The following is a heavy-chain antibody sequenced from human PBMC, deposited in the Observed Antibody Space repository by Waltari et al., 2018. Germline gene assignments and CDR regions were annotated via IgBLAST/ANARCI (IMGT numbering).Heavy chain of an antibody. CDR1: GYIFTGHY. CDR2: INPNSGGT. CDR3: ARDRGYGGNSGAFDI. J-gene: IGHJ3*02. Sequence: QVQLVQSGAEVKKPGASVKVPCKASGYIFTGHYTHWVRQAPGQGPEWMGWINPNSGGTHYAQMFQGRVTMTRDTPLSTAYMELSRLRSDDTAVYYCARDRGYGGNSGAFDIWGQGTMVTVSS. D-gene: IGHD5-12*01. V-gene: IGHV1-2*02.